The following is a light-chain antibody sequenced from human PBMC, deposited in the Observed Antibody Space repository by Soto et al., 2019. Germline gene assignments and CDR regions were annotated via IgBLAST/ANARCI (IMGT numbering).Light chain of an antibody. CDR1: QSFSSTY. CDR3: QQYSSSPIT. V-gene: IGKV3-20*01. Sequence: EIVLTQSPGTLSLSPGERATLSCRASQSFSSTYLAWYQQKPGQAPRLLIYGVSSRATGIPDRFSGGGSGTDFSLTISRLDPEDFAVYYCQQYSSSPITFGQGTRLEIK. CDR2: GVS. J-gene: IGKJ5*01.